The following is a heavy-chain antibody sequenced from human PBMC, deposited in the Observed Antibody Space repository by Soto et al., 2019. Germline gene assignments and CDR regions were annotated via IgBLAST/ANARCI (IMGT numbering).Heavy chain of an antibody. V-gene: IGHV3-30*18. CDR2: VSYHGSVQ. CDR1: GFTFSSYG. D-gene: IGHD1-26*01. CDR3: AKEGSGSRYSFDI. J-gene: IGHJ3*02. Sequence: PGGYLRLSCAASGFTFSSYGMHWVRQAPGKGLEWVAVVSYHGSVQYYADSVKGRFTLSRDNFKNTLYLEMNSLRPEDTAVYYCAKEGSGSRYSFDIWGQGTMVTVSS.